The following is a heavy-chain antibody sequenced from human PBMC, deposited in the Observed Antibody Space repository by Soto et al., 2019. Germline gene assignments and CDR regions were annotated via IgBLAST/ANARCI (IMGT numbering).Heavy chain of an antibody. CDR3: TSRPKSPLYGSSSPCDR. CDR1: GGSISSSSYF. D-gene: IGHD6-6*01. CDR2: IYYSGST. V-gene: IGHV4-39*01. J-gene: IGHJ5*02. Sequence: QLQLQESGPGLVKPSETLSLTCTVSGGSISSSSYFWGWVRQPPGKGLESIGSIYYSGSTYYNPSFKSRVTISVDTSKNLFSLRLSSVTAADTAVYYCTSRPKSPLYGSSSPCDRWGQGTLVTVSS.